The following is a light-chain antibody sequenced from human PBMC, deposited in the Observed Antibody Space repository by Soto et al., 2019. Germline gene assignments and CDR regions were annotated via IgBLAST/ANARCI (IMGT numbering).Light chain of an antibody. CDR3: QQYNDWPRT. J-gene: IGKJ1*01. CDR2: GAS. V-gene: IGKV3D-15*01. CDR1: QSVGSN. Sequence: EIVMTQSPATLSVSPGERATLSCRASQSVGSNLAWYQQKPGQAPRLLIYGASTRATGIPARFSGSGSGTEFPLTISSLESEDFAVYCCQQYNDWPRTFGKGTKVEIK.